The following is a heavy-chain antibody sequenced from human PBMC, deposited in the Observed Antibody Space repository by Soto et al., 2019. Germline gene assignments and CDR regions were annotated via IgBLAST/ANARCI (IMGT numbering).Heavy chain of an antibody. D-gene: IGHD2-15*01. CDR1: GFTFSNNG. CDR2: IGYDGINK. V-gene: IGHV3-33*01. J-gene: IGHJ6*02. CDR3: ARDRVQMVDGLDV. Sequence: QVQLVESGGGVVQPGRSLRLSCAASGFTFSNNGMHWVRQAPVKGLEWVAVIGYDGINKYYEDSVKGRFIISRETSKNTVYLHMHSLRAEDTAVYYCARDRVQMVDGLDVWGQGTTVNVSS.